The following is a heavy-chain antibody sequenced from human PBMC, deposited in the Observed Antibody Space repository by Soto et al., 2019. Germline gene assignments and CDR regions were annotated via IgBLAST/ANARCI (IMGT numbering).Heavy chain of an antibody. CDR3: AGSTVGIVEATLYDY. J-gene: IGHJ4*02. D-gene: IGHD1-26*01. V-gene: IGHV4-30-4*01. Sequence: PSETLSLTCTVSGGSISSGDYYWSWIRQPPGKGLEWIGYIYYSGSTYYNPSLKSRVTISVDTSKNQFSLKLSSVTAADTAVYYCAGSTVGIVEATLYDYWGQGRLVTVSS. CDR2: IYYSGST. CDR1: GGSISSGDYY.